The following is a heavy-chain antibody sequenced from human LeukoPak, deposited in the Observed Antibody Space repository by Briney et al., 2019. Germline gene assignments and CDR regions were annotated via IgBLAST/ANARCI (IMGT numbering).Heavy chain of an antibody. Sequence: GGSLRLSCAASGFTFSNCWMSWVRQAPGKGLEWVANIKQDGSEKYYVDSVKGRFTISRGNAKNSLYLQMNSLRAEDTAVYYCAPNYYYDSGSPYYWGQGTLVTVSS. CDR2: IKQDGSEK. J-gene: IGHJ4*02. V-gene: IGHV3-7*05. CDR3: APNYYYDSGSPYY. D-gene: IGHD3-10*01. CDR1: GFTFSNCW.